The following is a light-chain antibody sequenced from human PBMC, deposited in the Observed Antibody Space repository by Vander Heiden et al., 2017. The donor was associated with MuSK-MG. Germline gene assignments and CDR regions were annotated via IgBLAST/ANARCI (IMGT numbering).Light chain of an antibody. V-gene: IGKV1-39*01. Sequence: DIQMTQSPSSLSASVGDRVTILCRASQSITNFLNWYQQKPGKAPKLLIYAASSLQSGVPSRFSGSGSGTDFTLTISSLQPEDFATDYCQQSYSIPGWTFGQGTRVEIK. J-gene: IGKJ1*01. CDR2: AAS. CDR1: QSITNF. CDR3: QQSYSIPGWT.